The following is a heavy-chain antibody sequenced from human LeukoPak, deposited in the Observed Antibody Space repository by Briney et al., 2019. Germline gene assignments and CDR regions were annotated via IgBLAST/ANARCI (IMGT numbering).Heavy chain of an antibody. V-gene: IGHV3-9*01. CDR1: GFNFDDYA. CDR3: AKGKMVAAHFDY. D-gene: IGHD2-15*01. CDR2: ISWNSGSI. J-gene: IGHJ4*02. Sequence: GGSLRLSCAASGFNFDDYAMHWVRQAPGKGLEWVSGISWNSGSIGYADSVKGRFTISRDNAKNSLYLQMNSLRAEDTALYYCAKGKMVAAHFDYWGQGTLVTVSS.